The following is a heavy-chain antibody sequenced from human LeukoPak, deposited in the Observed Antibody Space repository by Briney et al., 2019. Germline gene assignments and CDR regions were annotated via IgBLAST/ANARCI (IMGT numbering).Heavy chain of an antibody. CDR3: ARDRRDGYITLDY. Sequence: ASVKVSCKASRYTFSSYDINWVRQATGQGLEWVGWMSPHSGNTGYAQNFQGRVTMTRDTSISTAYMELTSLRSEDTAVYYCARDRRDGYITLDYWGQGTLDTVSS. CDR1: RYTFSSYD. D-gene: IGHD5-24*01. V-gene: IGHV1-8*01. CDR2: MSPHSGNT. J-gene: IGHJ4*02.